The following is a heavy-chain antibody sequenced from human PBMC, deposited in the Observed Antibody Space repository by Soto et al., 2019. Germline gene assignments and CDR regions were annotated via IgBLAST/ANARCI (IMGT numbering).Heavy chain of an antibody. D-gene: IGHD1-26*01. CDR1: GGSIRNGDYY. CDR3: VTVNLVGAAYYFDY. V-gene: IGHV4-30-4*01. CDR2: VYYSGTT. J-gene: IGHJ4*02. Sequence: SETLSLTCTVSGGSIRNGDYYWGWIRQPPGKGLEWIGYVYYSGTTYSHPPLNSRVSISVDTSENQFSLRLTSVTAADTAVYYCVTVNLVGAAYYFDYWGPGTLVTVSS.